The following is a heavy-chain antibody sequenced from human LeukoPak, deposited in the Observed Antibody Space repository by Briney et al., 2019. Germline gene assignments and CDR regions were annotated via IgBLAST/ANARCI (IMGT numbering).Heavy chain of an antibody. J-gene: IGHJ6*03. V-gene: IGHV3-30*04. CDR1: GFTFSNYA. D-gene: IGHD6-19*01. CDR3: ARVDSSDCNAYFYYLDV. CDR2: TSYDGSNK. Sequence: PGGSLRLSCAASGFTFSNYALHWVRQAPGKGLEWVALTSYDGSNKYYADSVKGRFTISRDNSKNTLYLQMNSLRAEDTAVYYCARVDSSDCNAYFYYLDVWGKGTTVTVSS.